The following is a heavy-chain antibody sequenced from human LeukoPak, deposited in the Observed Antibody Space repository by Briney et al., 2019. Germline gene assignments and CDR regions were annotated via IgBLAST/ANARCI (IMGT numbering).Heavy chain of an antibody. CDR1: GGSISSYY. D-gene: IGHD3-10*01. V-gene: IGHV4-59*12. J-gene: IGHJ4*02. Sequence: SETLSLTCTVSGGSISSYYWSWIRQPPGKGLEWIGYIYYSGSTNYNPSLKSRVTISVDTSKNQFSLKLSSVTAADTAVYYCARVGRYYGSGSPIDYWGQGTLVTVSS. CDR3: ARVGRYYGSGSPIDY. CDR2: IYYSGST.